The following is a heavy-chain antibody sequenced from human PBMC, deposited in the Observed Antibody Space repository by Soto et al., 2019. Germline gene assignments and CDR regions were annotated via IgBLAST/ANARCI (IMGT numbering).Heavy chain of an antibody. Sequence: ASVKVSCKASGYTFTSCDINWVRQATGQGLEWMGWMNPNSGNTGYAQKFQGRVTMTRNTSISTAYMELSSLRSEDTAVYYCARGNYXGSGSYYKTPYYYYGMDVWGKGTTVTVSS. V-gene: IGHV1-8*01. J-gene: IGHJ6*04. D-gene: IGHD3-10*01. CDR3: ARGNYXGSGSYYKTPYYYYGMDV. CDR2: MNPNSGNT. CDR1: GYTFTSCD.